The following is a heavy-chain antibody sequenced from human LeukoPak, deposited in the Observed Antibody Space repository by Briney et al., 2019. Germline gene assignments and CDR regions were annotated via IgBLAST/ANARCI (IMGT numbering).Heavy chain of an antibody. J-gene: IGHJ5*02. CDR1: GGSISSYY. D-gene: IGHD6-13*01. V-gene: IGHV4-59*01. CDR3: ARVTGYSSSDVVYNWFDP. CDR2: IYYSGST. Sequence: SETLSLTCTVSGGSISSYYWSWIRQPPGKGLEWIGYIYYSGSTNYNPSLKSRVTISVDTSKNQFSLKLSSVTAADTAVYYCARVTGYSSSDVVYNWFDPWGQGTLVTVSS.